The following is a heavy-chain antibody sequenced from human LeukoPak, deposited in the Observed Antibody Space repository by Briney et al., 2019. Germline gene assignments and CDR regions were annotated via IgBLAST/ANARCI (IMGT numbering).Heavy chain of an antibody. CDR1: GFTFSDYY. CDR3: ARRAPFYYNSWSPTHDYGMDV. CDR2: ISTRGSAA. D-gene: IGHD3-10*01. V-gene: IGHV3-11*01. Sequence: GGSLRLSCAASGFTFSDYYMAWIRQAPGKGLEWISYISTRGSAAYYADSVKGRFTMSRDNAKNSLYLQMNSLRAEDTAVYYCARRAPFYYNSWSPTHDYGMDVWGQGTTVTVSS. J-gene: IGHJ6*02.